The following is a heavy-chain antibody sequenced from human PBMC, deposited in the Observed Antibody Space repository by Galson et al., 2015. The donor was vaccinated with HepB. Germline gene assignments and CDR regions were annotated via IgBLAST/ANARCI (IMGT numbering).Heavy chain of an antibody. CDR2: ISSSSSYT. D-gene: IGHD3-10*01. J-gene: IGHJ3*02. Sequence: SLRLSCAASGFTFSDYYMSWIRQAPGKGLEWVSYISSSSSYTNYADSVKGRFTISRDNAKNSLYLQMNSLRAEDTAVYYCARDYYGSGSYSGLRPGSIIWGQGTMVTVSS. V-gene: IGHV3-11*06. CDR3: ARDYYGSGSYSGLRPGSII. CDR1: GFTFSDYY.